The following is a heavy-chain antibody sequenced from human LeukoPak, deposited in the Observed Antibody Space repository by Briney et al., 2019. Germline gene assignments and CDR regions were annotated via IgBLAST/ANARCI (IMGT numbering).Heavy chain of an antibody. V-gene: IGHV4-61*02. Sequence: PSETLSLTCTVSGGSISSGSYYWSWIRQPAGKGLEWIGRIYTSGSTNYNPSLKSRVTISVDTSKNQFSLKLSSVTAADTAVYYCAREVAEGINKYYMDVWGKGTTVTVSS. CDR3: AREVAEGINKYYMDV. CDR1: GGSISSGSYY. J-gene: IGHJ6*03. D-gene: IGHD6-19*01. CDR2: IYTSGST.